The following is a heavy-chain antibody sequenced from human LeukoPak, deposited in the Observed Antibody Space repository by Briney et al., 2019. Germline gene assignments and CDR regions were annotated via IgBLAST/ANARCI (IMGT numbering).Heavy chain of an antibody. V-gene: IGHV1-18*01. J-gene: IGHJ4*02. CDR1: GYTFTSYG. Sequence: GASVKVSCKASGYTFTSYGISWVRQAPGQGLEWMGWISAYNGNTNYAQKLQGRVTKTTDTSTSTAYMELRSLRSDDTAVYYCARPYYDSSAPPYDYWGQGTLVTVSS. CDR2: ISAYNGNT. D-gene: IGHD3-22*01. CDR3: ARPYYDSSAPPYDY.